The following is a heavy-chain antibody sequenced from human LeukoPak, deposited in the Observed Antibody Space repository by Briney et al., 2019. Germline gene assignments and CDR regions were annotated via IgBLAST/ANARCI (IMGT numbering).Heavy chain of an antibody. D-gene: IGHD3-10*01. Sequence: GASVKVSCKASGYTFTSYAMHWVRQAPGQRLEWMGWINAGSGNTKYSQKFQGRVTITRDTSASTAYMELSSLRSEDTAVYYCARSPSHWRFGELLSPVYFDYWGQGTLVTVSS. CDR2: INAGSGNT. V-gene: IGHV1-3*01. J-gene: IGHJ4*02. CDR3: ARSPSHWRFGELLSPVYFDY. CDR1: GYTFTSYA.